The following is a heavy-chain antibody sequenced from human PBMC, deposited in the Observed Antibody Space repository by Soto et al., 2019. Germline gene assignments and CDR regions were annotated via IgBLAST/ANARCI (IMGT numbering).Heavy chain of an antibody. Sequence: SETLSLTCTVSGGSISSYYWSWIRQPPGKGLEWIGYIYYSGSTNYNPSLKSRVNISVDTSKNQFSLKLSSVTAADTAVYYCAGLYTGYCSGGSCYGLVDYWGQGTLVTVSS. CDR1: GGSISSYY. D-gene: IGHD2-15*01. J-gene: IGHJ4*02. CDR3: AGLYTGYCSGGSCYGLVDY. CDR2: IYYSGST. V-gene: IGHV4-59*01.